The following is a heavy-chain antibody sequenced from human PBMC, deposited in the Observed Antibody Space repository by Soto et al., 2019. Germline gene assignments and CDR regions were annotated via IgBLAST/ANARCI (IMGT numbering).Heavy chain of an antibody. D-gene: IGHD6-19*01. CDR3: GRQVAGQGLANFDY. CDR1: GYSFTSHW. V-gene: IGHV5-51*01. Sequence: PGESLKISCKASGYSFTSHWILWVRQMPGKGLEWVGFIYPGDSDTRYSPSFQGQVSISVDKSINTAYLQWSSLKTSDTAMYYCGRQVAGQGLANFDYWGQGSLVNVSS. CDR2: IYPGDSDT. J-gene: IGHJ4*01.